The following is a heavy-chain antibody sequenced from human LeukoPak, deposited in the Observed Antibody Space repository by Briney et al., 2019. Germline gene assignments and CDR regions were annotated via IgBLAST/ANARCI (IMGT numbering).Heavy chain of an antibody. D-gene: IGHD5-12*01. J-gene: IGHJ4*02. CDR2: IYSDGST. V-gene: IGHV3-53*01. CDR3: AQARSSSGYGPLGLY. CDR1: GFSVSNNY. Sequence: QPGGSLRLSCAASGFSVSNNYMSWVRQAPGKGLEFVSVIYSDGSTYYADSVKGRFTISRDNSKNTLYLQMTSLGAEDTAVYYCAQARSSSGYGPLGLYWGQGTLVTVSS.